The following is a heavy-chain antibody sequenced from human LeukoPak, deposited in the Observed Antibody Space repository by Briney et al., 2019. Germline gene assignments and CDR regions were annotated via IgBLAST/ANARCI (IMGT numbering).Heavy chain of an antibody. CDR1: GVSIRSYY. D-gene: IGHD4-17*01. CDR3: AKHRTVTIDFDW. Sequence: SETLSLTCTISGVSIRSYYWSWIRQPPGKGLERIGFSHYSGSTSYNPSLKSRVTMSVEPSKNPFSLELSSVTAADTAVYYCAKHRTVTIDFDWWGQGTLVTVSS. J-gene: IGHJ4*02. CDR2: SHYSGST. V-gene: IGHV4-59*08.